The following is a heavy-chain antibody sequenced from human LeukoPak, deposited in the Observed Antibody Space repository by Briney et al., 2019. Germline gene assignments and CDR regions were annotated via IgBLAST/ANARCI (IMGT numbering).Heavy chain of an antibody. J-gene: IGHJ6*03. CDR2: MHYSGST. V-gene: IGHV4-59*01. Sequence: SETLSLTCTVSGGSISSYYWSWIRQPPGKGLEWIGYMHYSGSTNYNPSLKSRVTISVDTSKNQFSLKLNSVTAADTAMYYCARFDYYYYFYMDVWGKGTTVTVSS. CDR1: GGSISSYY. CDR3: ARFDYYYYFYMDV.